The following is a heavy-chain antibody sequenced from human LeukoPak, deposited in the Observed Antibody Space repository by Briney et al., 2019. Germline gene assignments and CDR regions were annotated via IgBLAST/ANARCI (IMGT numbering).Heavy chain of an antibody. CDR2: IKEDGTET. D-gene: IGHD5-24*01. CDR1: GLTFSSNW. J-gene: IGHJ4*02. Sequence: PGGSLRLSCAASGLTFSSNWMSSVRLAAGKGLEWVANIKEDGTETYYVDSVKGRFTISRDNAKNSLYLQMNSLRVEDTAVYYCAKEGRSLQTYWGQGTLVTVSS. V-gene: IGHV3-7*03. CDR3: AKEGRSLQTY.